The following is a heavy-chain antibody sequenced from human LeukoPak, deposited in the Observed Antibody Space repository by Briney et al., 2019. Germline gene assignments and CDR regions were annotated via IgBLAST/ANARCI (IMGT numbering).Heavy chain of an antibody. Sequence: QPGRSLRLSCAASGFTFSSNGMHWVRQAPGKGLEWVAIIWYDGSKKYYADSVKGRFTISRDNSMNTLYLQMNSLRAEDTAVYYCARLTGWSAIDYWGQGTLVTVSS. CDR3: ARLTGWSAIDY. D-gene: IGHD6-19*01. CDR1: GFTFSSNG. CDR2: IWYDGSKK. V-gene: IGHV3-33*01. J-gene: IGHJ4*02.